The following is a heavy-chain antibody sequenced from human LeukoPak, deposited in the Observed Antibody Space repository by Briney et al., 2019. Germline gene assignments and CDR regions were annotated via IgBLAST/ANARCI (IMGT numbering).Heavy chain of an antibody. D-gene: IGHD6-6*01. V-gene: IGHV3-23*01. CDR1: GFTFSDYY. Sequence: GGSLRLSCAASGFTFSDYYMSWIRQAPGKGLEWVSAISGSGGSTYYADSVKGRFTISRDNSKNTLYLQMNSLRAEDTAVYYCAKDGDIAARPRWFDPWSQGTLVTVSS. CDR3: AKDGDIAARPRWFDP. CDR2: ISGSGGST. J-gene: IGHJ5*02.